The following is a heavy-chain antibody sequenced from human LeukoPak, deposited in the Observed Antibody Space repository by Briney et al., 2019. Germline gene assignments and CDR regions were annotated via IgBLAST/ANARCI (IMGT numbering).Heavy chain of an antibody. J-gene: IGHJ5*02. Sequence: PSETLSLTCAVYGGSFSGYYWSWIRQPPGKGLEWIGEINHSGSTNYNPSLKSRVTISVDTSKNQFSLKLSSVTAADTAVYYCARVTVLLWFGESEIWFDPWGQGTLVTVSS. CDR3: ARVTVLLWFGESEIWFDP. CDR2: INHSGST. V-gene: IGHV4-34*01. D-gene: IGHD3-10*01. CDR1: GGSFSGYY.